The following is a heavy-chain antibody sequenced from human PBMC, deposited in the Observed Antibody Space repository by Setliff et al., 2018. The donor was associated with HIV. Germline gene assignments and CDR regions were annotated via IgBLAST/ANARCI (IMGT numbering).Heavy chain of an antibody. Sequence: SQTLSLTCTVSAASIRSHYWSWIRQSPGKGLEWIGNFYYTGSTDYNPSFKSRVTISLDKSNNQISLNLSSATAAGTAVYYCARHTVFVRYFDHWGQGMLVTVSS. CDR2: FYYTGST. CDR3: ARHTVFVRYFDH. D-gene: IGHD2-2*02. CDR1: AASIRSHY. J-gene: IGHJ4*02. V-gene: IGHV4-59*11.